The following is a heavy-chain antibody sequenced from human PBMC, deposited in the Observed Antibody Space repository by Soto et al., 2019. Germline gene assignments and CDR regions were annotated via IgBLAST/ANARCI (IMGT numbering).Heavy chain of an antibody. CDR1: GFTFSDYY. Sequence: QVHLVESGGGLVKPGGSLRLSCTASGFTFSDYYMSWIRQAPGEGLEWISYISSTSSYTDYADSVKGRFTISRDNAKNSLYLQMNRLRDEDTAVYYCVRDLGWSPLWEYWGQGTLVTVSS. D-gene: IGHD1-26*01. V-gene: IGHV3-11*05. CDR2: ISSTSSYT. CDR3: VRDLGWSPLWEY. J-gene: IGHJ4*02.